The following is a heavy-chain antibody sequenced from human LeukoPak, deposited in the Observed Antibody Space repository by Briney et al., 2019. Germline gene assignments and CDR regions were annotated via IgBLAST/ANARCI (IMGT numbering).Heavy chain of an antibody. J-gene: IGHJ4*02. CDR1: GGSISSSSYY. V-gene: IGHV4-39*01. CDR3: ARHSRNYDFWSGYSDY. D-gene: IGHD3-3*01. Sequence: SETLSLTCTVSGGSISSSSYYWGWIRQPPGKGLEWIGSIYYSGSTYYNPSPKSRVTISVDTSKNQFSLKLSSVTAADTAVYYCARHSRNYDFWSGYSDYWGQGTLVTVSS. CDR2: IYYSGST.